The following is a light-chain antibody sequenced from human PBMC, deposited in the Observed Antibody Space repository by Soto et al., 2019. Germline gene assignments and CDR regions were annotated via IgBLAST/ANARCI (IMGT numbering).Light chain of an antibody. CDR3: HQYTSYST. CDR1: QSISTL. CDR2: TAS. Sequence: DIQMTQSPSTLSASVGDRVTITCRASQSISTLLAWYQQKPGKAPKLLIYTASSLESGVPPRFSGSGSGTDSTLTISSLQPDDFATYYCHQYTSYSTFGQGTKVEIK. V-gene: IGKV1-5*03. J-gene: IGKJ1*01.